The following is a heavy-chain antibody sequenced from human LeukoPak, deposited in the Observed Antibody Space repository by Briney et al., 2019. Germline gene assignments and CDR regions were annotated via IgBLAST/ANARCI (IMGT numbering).Heavy chain of an antibody. Sequence: ASETLSLTCTVSGYSISSGYYWVWIRQPPGKGLEWIGEISHSGTTNYNPSLKSRLTMSIDKSKNQFSLRLTSVTAADTAVYYCAREAYYGSGSYYKLDSVVLYFDYWGQGTLVTVSS. CDR3: AREAYYGSGSYYKLDSVVLYFDY. CDR2: ISHSGTT. V-gene: IGHV4-38-2*02. J-gene: IGHJ4*02. CDR1: GYSISSGYY. D-gene: IGHD3-10*01.